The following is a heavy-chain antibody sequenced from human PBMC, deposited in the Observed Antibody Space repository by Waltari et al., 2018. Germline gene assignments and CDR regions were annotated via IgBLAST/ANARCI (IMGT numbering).Heavy chain of an antibody. V-gene: IGHV1-2*06. CDR2: INPNSGGT. CDR3: ARVLYEDWFDP. Sequence: QVQLVQSGAELKKPGASVKVSCQASGYTFTAYYMHWGRQAPGQALEWMGRINPNSGGTNYAQKVQGRVTMTRETSISTAYMELSRMRSDDTAVYYCARVLYEDWFDPWGQETLVTVSS. CDR1: GYTFTAYY. D-gene: IGHD2-8*01. J-gene: IGHJ5*02.